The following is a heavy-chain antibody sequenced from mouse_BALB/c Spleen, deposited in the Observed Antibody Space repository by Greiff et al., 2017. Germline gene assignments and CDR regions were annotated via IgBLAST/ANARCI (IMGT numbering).Heavy chain of an antibody. CDR3: ARSKGYFDY. V-gene: IGHV1S34*01. J-gene: IGHJ2*01. Sequence: LVKTGASVKISCTASGYSFTGYYMHWVKQSPGKSLEWIGNISCYNGATSYNQKFKGKATFTVDTSSSTAYMQFNCLTSEDSAVYYCARSKGYFDYWGQGTTLTVSS. CDR1: GYSFTGYY. CDR2: ISCYNGAT.